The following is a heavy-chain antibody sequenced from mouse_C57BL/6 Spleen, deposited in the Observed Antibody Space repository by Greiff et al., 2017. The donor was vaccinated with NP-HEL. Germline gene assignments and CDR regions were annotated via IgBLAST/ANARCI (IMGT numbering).Heavy chain of an antibody. CDR2: IYPGSGST. Sequence: QVQLKQSGAELVKPGASVKMSRKASGYTFTSYWITWVKQRPGQGLEWIGDIYPGSGSTNYNEKFKSKATLTVDTSSSTAYMQLSSLTSEDSAVYYCARGLLLRGYFDYWGQGTTLTVSS. V-gene: IGHV1-55*01. D-gene: IGHD1-1*01. CDR3: ARGLLLRGYFDY. J-gene: IGHJ2*01. CDR1: GYTFTSYW.